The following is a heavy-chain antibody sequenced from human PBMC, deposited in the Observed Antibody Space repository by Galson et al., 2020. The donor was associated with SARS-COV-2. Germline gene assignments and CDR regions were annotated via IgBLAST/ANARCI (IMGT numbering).Heavy chain of an antibody. CDR2: ISGSARSA. Sequence: GGSLRLSCTASGFTFSISAMNWVRQAPGKGLEWVSDISGSARSAHYADSVKGRFTISRDNAKNTLFLQMNNLRADDTARYYCAKNIISNTGNYFDEWGRGTQVTVSS. CDR3: AKNIISNTGNYFDE. V-gene: IGHV3-23*01. D-gene: IGHD1-20*01. J-gene: IGHJ4*02. CDR1: GFTFSISA.